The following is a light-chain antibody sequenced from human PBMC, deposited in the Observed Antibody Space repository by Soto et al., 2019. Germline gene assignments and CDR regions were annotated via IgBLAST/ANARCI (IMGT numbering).Light chain of an antibody. CDR1: HSVPTNY. CDR3: QQRSNWSWT. J-gene: IGKJ1*01. V-gene: IGKV3-11*01. Sequence: EIVLTQSPSTLSLSPGERVTLSCRASHSVPTNYLAWYQQKPGQSPRLLIYGASTRATGIPERFSGSGSGTDFTLTISSLEPEDFAVYYCQQRSNWSWTFGQGTKVDI. CDR2: GAS.